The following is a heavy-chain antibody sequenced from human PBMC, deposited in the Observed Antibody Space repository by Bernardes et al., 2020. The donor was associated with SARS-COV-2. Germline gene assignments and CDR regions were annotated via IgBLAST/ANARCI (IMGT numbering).Heavy chain of an antibody. D-gene: IGHD3-16*02. CDR1: GGSFSGYY. J-gene: IGHJ4*02. CDR3: ARGVHDYVWGSYRLTHYFDY. CDR2: INHSGST. Sequence: SETLSLTCAVYGGSFSGYYWSWIRQPPGKGLEWIGEINHSGSTNYNPSLKSRVTISVDTSKNQFSLKLSSVTAADTAVYYCARGVHDYVWGSYRLTHYFDYWGQGTLVTVSS. V-gene: IGHV4-34*01.